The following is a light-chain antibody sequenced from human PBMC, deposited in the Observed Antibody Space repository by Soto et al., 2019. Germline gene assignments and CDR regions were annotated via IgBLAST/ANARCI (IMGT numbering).Light chain of an antibody. V-gene: IGKV3-20*01. J-gene: IGKJ1*01. CDR3: QQYGSSRT. CDR2: GAS. Sequence: EIVLTQSPGTLSLSPGERATLSCRASQSVSSAHLAWYQQKPGQAPRLLIYGASSRATGIPDRFSGSGSGTDFTLTISRLEPEDFAVYYCQQYGSSRTFGQGTKMDIK. CDR1: QSVSSAH.